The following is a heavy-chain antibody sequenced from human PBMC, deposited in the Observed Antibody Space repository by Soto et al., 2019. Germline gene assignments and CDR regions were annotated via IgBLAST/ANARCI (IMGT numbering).Heavy chain of an antibody. CDR1: GGSVSSGGYY. J-gene: IGHJ4*02. V-gene: IGHV4-31*03. CDR2: IYSSGST. CDR3: ARDLVRGVGDY. Sequence: QVQLQESGPGLVKPSQTLSLTCSVSGGSVSSGGYYWSWIRQHPGKGLEWIGYIYSSGSTYYNPSLKSRVSISIDTSKNQSSLRLNSVTAADPSVYYCARDLVRGVGDYWGQGTLVTVSS. D-gene: IGHD3-10*01.